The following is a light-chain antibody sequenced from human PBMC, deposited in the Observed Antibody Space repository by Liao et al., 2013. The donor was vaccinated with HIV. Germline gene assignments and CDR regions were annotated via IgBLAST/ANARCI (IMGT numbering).Light chain of an antibody. J-gene: IGLJ2*01. CDR3: QVWDTSSDHVV. Sequence: SYVLTQAPSVSVAPGKTATITCEGNNIGSKSVHWYQQKPGQAPVLVIYYDDDRPSGIPERFSGSNSGNTATLTIRGVGVGDEADYYCQVWDTSSDHVVFGGGTNLAVL. V-gene: IGLV3-21*04. CDR1: NIGSKS. CDR2: YDD.